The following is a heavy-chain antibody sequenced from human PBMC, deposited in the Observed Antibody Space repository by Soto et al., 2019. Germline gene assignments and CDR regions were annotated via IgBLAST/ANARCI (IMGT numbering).Heavy chain of an antibody. D-gene: IGHD6-13*01. CDR3: ARRYSSSQAYGMDV. J-gene: IGHJ6*02. CDR2: IDPSDSYT. V-gene: IGHV5-10-1*01. CDR1: GYSFTSYW. Sequence: GESLKISCQGSGYSFTSYWISWVRQMPGKGLEWMGRIDPSDSYTNYSPSFQGHVTISADKSISTAYLQWSSLKASDTAMEYCARRYSSSQAYGMDVWGQGTTVTVSS.